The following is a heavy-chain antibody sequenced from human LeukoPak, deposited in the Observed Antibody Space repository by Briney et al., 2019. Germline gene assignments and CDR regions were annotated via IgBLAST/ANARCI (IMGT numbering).Heavy chain of an antibody. Sequence: GGSLRLSCAASKFIFSEYAMDWVRQAPGKGLEWVAAIGASGSSTYYAASVEGRFTISRDNAKTSLYLQMNTLRAEDSAVYYCVTEFFHSSGWYSDYWGQGTLVTVSS. D-gene: IGHD6-19*01. CDR1: KFIFSEYA. CDR2: IGASGSST. CDR3: VTEFFHSSGWYSDY. J-gene: IGHJ4*02. V-gene: IGHV3-23*01.